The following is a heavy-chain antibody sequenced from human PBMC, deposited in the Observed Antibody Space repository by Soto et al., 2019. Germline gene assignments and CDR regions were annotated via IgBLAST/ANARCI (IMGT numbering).Heavy chain of an antibody. CDR1: GDSISSGCYY. Sequence: NPXETLSLSVTVSGDSISSGCYYWGWIRQHPEKVLECIVYIYYSGSTYYNPSLKSRVTISVDMSKNQFSLKLTSMTAADTAVYYCERSENYEFDTWGQGTLVTVSS. CDR3: ERSENYEFDT. J-gene: IGHJ5*02. CDR2: IYYSGST. V-gene: IGHV4-31*03. D-gene: IGHD3-3*01.